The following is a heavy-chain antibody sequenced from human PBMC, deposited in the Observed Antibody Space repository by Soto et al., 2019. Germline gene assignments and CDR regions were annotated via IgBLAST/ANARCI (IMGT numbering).Heavy chain of an antibody. Sequence: SETLSLTCAVSSGSISSSNWWSWVRQPPGKGLEWIGEIYHSGSTNYNPSLKSRVTISVDKSKNQFSLMLSSVTAADTAVYYCARVPGNDYGDYVQEYYFDYWGQGTLVTVSS. J-gene: IGHJ4*02. CDR2: IYHSGST. D-gene: IGHD4-17*01. V-gene: IGHV4-4*02. CDR3: ARVPGNDYGDYVQEYYFDY. CDR1: SGSISSSNW.